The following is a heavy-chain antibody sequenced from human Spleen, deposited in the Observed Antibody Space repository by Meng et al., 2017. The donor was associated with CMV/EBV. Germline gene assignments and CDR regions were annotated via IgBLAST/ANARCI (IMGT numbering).Heavy chain of an antibody. V-gene: IGHV1-8*03. Sequence: ASVKVSCKASGYTFTGYYMHWVRQATGQGLEWMGWMNPNSGNTGYAQKFQGRVTITTDESTSTAYMELSSLRSEDTAVYYCARDLVVVAATRAMDVWGQGTTVTVSS. CDR2: MNPNSGNT. CDR3: ARDLVVVAATRAMDV. D-gene: IGHD2-15*01. CDR1: GYTFTGYY. J-gene: IGHJ6*02.